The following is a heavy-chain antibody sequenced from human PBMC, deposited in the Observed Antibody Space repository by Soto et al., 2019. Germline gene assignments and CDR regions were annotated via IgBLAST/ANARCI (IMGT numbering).Heavy chain of an antibody. CDR1: GYTFTSYG. D-gene: IGHD6-13*01. V-gene: IGHV1-18*01. Sequence: ASVKVSCKASGYTFTSYGISWVRQAPGQGLEWMGWISAYNGNTNYAQKLQGRVTMTTDTSASTAYMELSSLRSEDTAVYYCARGTVRSSSWTGFDYWGQGTLVTVSS. J-gene: IGHJ4*02. CDR3: ARGTVRSSSWTGFDY. CDR2: ISAYNGNT.